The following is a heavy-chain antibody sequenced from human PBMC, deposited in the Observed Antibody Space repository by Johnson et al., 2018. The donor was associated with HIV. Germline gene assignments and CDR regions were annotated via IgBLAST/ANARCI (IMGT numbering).Heavy chain of an antibody. D-gene: IGHD3-10*01. V-gene: IGHV3-9*01. CDR3: AKSTQASIVRESGPYGAFHI. CDR1: GFTFDDYA. Sequence: VQLLESGGGVVRPGGSLRLSCAASGFTFDDYAMHWVRQAPGKGLEWVSGISWNSGSIGYADSVKGRFTISRDNAKNSLYLQMNSLRAEDTAVHYCAKSTQASIVRESGPYGAFHIWGQGTMVTVSS. CDR2: ISWNSGSI. J-gene: IGHJ3*02.